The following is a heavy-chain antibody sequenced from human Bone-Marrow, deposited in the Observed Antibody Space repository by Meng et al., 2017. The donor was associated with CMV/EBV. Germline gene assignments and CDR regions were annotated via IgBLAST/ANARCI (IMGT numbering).Heavy chain of an antibody. CDR2: ISYDGSNK. V-gene: IGHV3-30*04. CDR3: ARVSCSSTSCYFDY. Sequence: GESLKISCAASGFTFSSYAMHWVRQAPGKGLEWVAVISYDGSNKYYADSVKGRFTISRDNSKNTLYLQMNSLRAEDTAMYYCARVSCSSTSCYFDYWGQGTLVTVSS. CDR1: GFTFSSYA. D-gene: IGHD2-2*01. J-gene: IGHJ4*02.